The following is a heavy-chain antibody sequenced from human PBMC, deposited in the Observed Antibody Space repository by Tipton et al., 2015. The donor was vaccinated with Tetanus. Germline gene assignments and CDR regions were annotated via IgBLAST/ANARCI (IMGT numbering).Heavy chain of an antibody. V-gene: IGHV3-23*01. Sequence: GSLRLSCVTSGFTFSSFAMSWVRQAPGKGLEWVSSISDSGGTTYYAGSVKGRFALSRDNSKYTLLLHMDPLRAEDTAVYYCAKEVDVSSGWRNFDYWGQGTLVTVSS. CDR2: ISDSGGTT. CDR3: AKEVDVSSGWRNFDY. J-gene: IGHJ4*02. CDR1: GFTFSSFA. D-gene: IGHD6-19*01.